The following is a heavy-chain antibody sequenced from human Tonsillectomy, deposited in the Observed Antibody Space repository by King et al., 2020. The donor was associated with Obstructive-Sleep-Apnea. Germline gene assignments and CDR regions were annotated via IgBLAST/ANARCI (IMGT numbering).Heavy chain of an antibody. V-gene: IGHV3-30*18. J-gene: IGHJ4*02. CDR1: GFTFSSYG. CDR3: AKDRVPPGPYGSSDY. Sequence: VQLAESGGGVVQPGRSLRLSCAASGFTFSSYGMHWVRQAPGKGLEWVAVISYDGSNKYYADSVKGRFTISRDNSKNTLYLQMNSLRAEDTAVYYCAKDRVPPGPYGSSDYWGQGTLVTVSS. CDR2: ISYDGSNK. D-gene: IGHD3-10*01.